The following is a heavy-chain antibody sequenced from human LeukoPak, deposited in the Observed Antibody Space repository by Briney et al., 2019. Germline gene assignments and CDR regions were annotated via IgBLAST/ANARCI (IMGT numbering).Heavy chain of an antibody. V-gene: IGHV4-61*02. CDR1: GGSISSGSYY. Sequence: SQTLSLTCTVSGGSISSGSYYWSWIRQPAGKGLEWIGRIYTSGSTNYNPSLKSRVTISVDTSKNQFSLKLSSVTAADTAVYYCARGSGELAYYYYMDVWGKGTTVTISS. CDR2: IYTSGST. CDR3: ARGSGELAYYYYMDV. J-gene: IGHJ6*03. D-gene: IGHD3-16*01.